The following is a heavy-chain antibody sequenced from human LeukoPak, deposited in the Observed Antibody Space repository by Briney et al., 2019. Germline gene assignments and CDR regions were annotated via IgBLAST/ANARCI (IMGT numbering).Heavy chain of an antibody. CDR1: GFTFSSYS. D-gene: IGHD6-13*01. V-gene: IGHV3-21*01. J-gene: IGHJ3*02. CDR2: ISSSSSYI. CDR3: ARGKAYSSDAFDI. Sequence: GGSLRLSCAASGFTFSSYSMNWVRQAPGKGLEWVSSISSSSSYINYADSVKGRFTISRDNAKNSLYLQMNSLRAEDTAVYYCARGKAYSSDAFDIWGQGTMVTVSS.